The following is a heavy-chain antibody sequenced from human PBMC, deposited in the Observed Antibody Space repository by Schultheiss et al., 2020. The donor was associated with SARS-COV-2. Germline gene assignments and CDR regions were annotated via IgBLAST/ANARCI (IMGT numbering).Heavy chain of an antibody. CDR1: GFTFSSYG. D-gene: IGHD6-19*01. CDR3: ATEAVAGVIY. V-gene: IGHV3-33*03. CDR2: IWYDGSNK. Sequence: GGSLRLSCAASGFTFSSYGMHWVRQAPGKGLEWVAVIWYDGSNKYYADSVKGRFTISRDNAKNSLYLQMDSLRAEDTAVYYCATEAVAGVIYWGQGTLVTVSS. J-gene: IGHJ4*02.